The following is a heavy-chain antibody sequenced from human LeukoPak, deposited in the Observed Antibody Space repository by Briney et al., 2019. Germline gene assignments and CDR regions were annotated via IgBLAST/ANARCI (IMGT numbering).Heavy chain of an antibody. J-gene: IGHJ5*02. Sequence: SGPTLVKPTQTLTLTCTFSGFSFSTSGVGVGWIRQPPGKALEWLALIYWDDDKRYSPSLKSRLTITKDTSKNQVVLTMTNMDPMDTATYYCAHRRTYYDILTGYSNWFDPWGQGTLVTVSS. CDR3: AHRRTYYDILTGYSNWFDP. D-gene: IGHD3-9*01. CDR2: IYWDDDK. V-gene: IGHV2-5*02. CDR1: GFSFSTSGVG.